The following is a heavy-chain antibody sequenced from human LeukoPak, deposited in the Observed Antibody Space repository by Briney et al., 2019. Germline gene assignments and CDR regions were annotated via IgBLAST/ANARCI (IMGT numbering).Heavy chain of an antibody. CDR2: ISAYNGNT. CDR1: GYTFTSYG. CDR3: ARGRECQLLYRGAWFDP. Sequence: GASVKVSCKASGYTFTSYGISWVRQAPGQGLEWMGWISAYNGNTNYAQKLQGRVTMTTDTSTSTAYMELRSLRSDDTAVYYCARGRECQLLYRGAWFDPWGQGTLVTVSS. V-gene: IGHV1-18*01. D-gene: IGHD2-2*02. J-gene: IGHJ5*02.